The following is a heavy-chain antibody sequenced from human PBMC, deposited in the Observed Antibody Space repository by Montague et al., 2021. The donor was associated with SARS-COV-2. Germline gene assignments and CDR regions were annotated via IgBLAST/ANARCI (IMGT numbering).Heavy chain of an antibody. CDR1: DVPTSAHF. J-gene: IGHJ6*02. D-gene: IGHD6-13*01. Sequence: SETPSLTCTVSDVPTSAHFWSWIRQSPGKGLEWIGYISYSGSTKYSPSLTSRVTISLGSSRKHLSLELRSVTAADTAVYYCAREQQLAPRGFGADAWGQGTTVIVTS. V-gene: IGHV4-59*11. CDR3: AREQQLAPRGFGADA. CDR2: ISYSGST.